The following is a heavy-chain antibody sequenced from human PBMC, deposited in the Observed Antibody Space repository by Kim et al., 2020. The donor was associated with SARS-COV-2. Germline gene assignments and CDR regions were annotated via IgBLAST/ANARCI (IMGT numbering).Heavy chain of an antibody. CDR3: ARAVVIFDY. Sequence: HHHPALKSRDTISVYTSKNQFSLKLSSVTAADTAVYYCARAVVIFDYWGQGTLVTVSS. V-gene: IGHV4-39*07. J-gene: IGHJ4*02. D-gene: IGHD3-22*01.